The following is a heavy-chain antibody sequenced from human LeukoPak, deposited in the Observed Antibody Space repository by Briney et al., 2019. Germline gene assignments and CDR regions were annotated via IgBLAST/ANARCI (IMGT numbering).Heavy chain of an antibody. Sequence: ASVKVFYKASGYTFTSYAMNWVRQAPGQGLEWMGWINTNTGNPTYAQGFTGRFVFSLDTSVSTAYLQISSLKAEDTAVYYCARVSGYDSSNWFDPWGQGTLVTVSS. CDR3: ARVSGYDSSNWFDP. CDR2: INTNTGNP. CDR1: GYTFTSYA. J-gene: IGHJ5*02. D-gene: IGHD5-12*01. V-gene: IGHV7-4-1*02.